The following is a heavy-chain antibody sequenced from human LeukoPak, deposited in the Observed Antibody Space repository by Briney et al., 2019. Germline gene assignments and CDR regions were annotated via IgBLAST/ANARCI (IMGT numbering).Heavy chain of an antibody. CDR3: ARLGSRYSYGRTFDY. V-gene: IGHV4-59*08. Sequence: SETLSLTCTVSGGSISSYYWSWIRQPPGKGLEWIGYIYYSGSTNYNPSLKSRVTISVDTSKNQFSLKLSSVTAADTAVYYCARLGSRYSYGRTFDYWGQGTLVTVSS. CDR2: IYYSGST. D-gene: IGHD5-18*01. J-gene: IGHJ4*02. CDR1: GGSISSYY.